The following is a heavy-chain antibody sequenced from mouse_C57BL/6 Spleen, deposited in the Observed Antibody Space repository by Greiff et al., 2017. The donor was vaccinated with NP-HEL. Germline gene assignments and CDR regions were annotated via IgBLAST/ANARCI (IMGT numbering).Heavy chain of an antibody. CDR3: AGDFDV. Sequence: QVQLKQPGAELVKPGASVKLSCKASGYTFTSYWMQWVKQRPGQGLEWIGEIDPSDSYTNYNQKFKGKATLTVDTSSSTAYMQLSSLTSEDSAVYYCAGDFDVWGTGTTVTVSS. V-gene: IGHV1-50*01. J-gene: IGHJ1*03. CDR1: GYTFTSYW. CDR2: IDPSDSYT.